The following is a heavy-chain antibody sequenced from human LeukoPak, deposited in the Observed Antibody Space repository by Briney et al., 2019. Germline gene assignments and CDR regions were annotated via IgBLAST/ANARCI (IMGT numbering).Heavy chain of an antibody. CDR3: ARDSLLAYCGGDCPNWFDP. V-gene: IGHV3-48*01. J-gene: IGHJ5*02. D-gene: IGHD2-21*02. CDR1: GFTFSNYW. Sequence: PGGSLRLSCAASGFTFSNYWMSWVRQVPGKGLEWVSYISSSSSTIYYADSVKGRFTISRDNAKNSLYLQMNSLRAEDTAVYYCARDSLLAYCGGDCPNWFDPWGQGTLVTVSS. CDR2: ISSSSSTI.